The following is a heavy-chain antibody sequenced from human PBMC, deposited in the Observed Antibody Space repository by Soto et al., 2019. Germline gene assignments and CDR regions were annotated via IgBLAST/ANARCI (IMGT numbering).Heavy chain of an antibody. D-gene: IGHD1-26*01. Sequence: QVQLVESGGGVVQPGRSLSLSCAASGFTFSAYPMHWVRQAPGKGLELVAVLSYDGRVKYYVDSVKGRFTISRDDSKNTLYLQMNSLRVSDTAVYYCARDFIVGATDYFDYWGQGTLVTVSS. CDR3: ARDFIVGATDYFDY. CDR1: GFTFSAYP. V-gene: IGHV3-30*04. CDR2: LSYDGRVK. J-gene: IGHJ4*02.